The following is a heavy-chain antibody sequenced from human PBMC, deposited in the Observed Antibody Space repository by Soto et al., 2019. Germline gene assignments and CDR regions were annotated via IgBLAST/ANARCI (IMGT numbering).Heavy chain of an antibody. V-gene: IGHV1-18*01. CDR1: GYTFTSYG. CDR3: ARGRYGDY. D-gene: IGHD1-1*01. CDR2: ISAHNGNT. J-gene: IGHJ4*02. Sequence: QVHLVQSGAEVKKPGASVKVSCKASGYTFTSYGITWVRQAPGQGLEWMGWISAHNGNTDYEQKLQGRVIVTRDTSTSTAYMELRRLISDDTAVYYCARGRYGDYWGQGALVTVSS.